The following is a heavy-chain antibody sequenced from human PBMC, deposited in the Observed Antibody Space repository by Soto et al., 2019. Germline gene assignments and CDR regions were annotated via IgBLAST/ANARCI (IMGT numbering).Heavy chain of an antibody. CDR3: ARLGPAALDY. V-gene: IGHV4-59*08. CDR2: IYYNGNT. Sequence: SETLSLTCTVSGCSISSYYWSWIRQSPGKGLEWIGYIYYNGNTNYNPSLKSRVTISVDTSKNQFSLKVYPVTAADTAVYYCARLGPAALDYWGQGTLVTVSS. CDR1: GCSISSYY. J-gene: IGHJ4*02. D-gene: IGHD2-2*01.